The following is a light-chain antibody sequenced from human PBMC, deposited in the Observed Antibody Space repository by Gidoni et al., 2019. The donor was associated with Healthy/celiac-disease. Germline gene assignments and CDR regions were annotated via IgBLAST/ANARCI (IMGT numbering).Light chain of an antibody. V-gene: IGKV4-1*01. J-gene: IGKJ5*01. CDR3: QQYYSTPNT. CDR2: WAS. CDR1: QSVFYSSNNKNY. Sequence: DIVMTQSPDSLAVSLGERATINCKSSQSVFYSSNNKNYLAWFQQKPGQPPKLLIYWASTRESGVPDRFSGSGSGTDFTLTISSLQAEDVAVYYCQQYYSTPNTFGQXTRLEIK.